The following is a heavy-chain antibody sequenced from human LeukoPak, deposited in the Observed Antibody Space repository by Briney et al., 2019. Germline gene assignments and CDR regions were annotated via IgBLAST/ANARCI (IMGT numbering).Heavy chain of an antibody. J-gene: IGHJ4*02. CDR2: ISGSSDYI. CDR3: ARDDYGGNDYFDY. D-gene: IGHD4-23*01. Sequence: GGSLRLSCTASEFTFSSYSINWVRQAPGKGLEWVSSISGSSDYIYYAASVKGRFTISRDNAKNSLYLQMNSLRAEDTAVYYCARDDYGGNDYFDYWGQGTLVTVSS. V-gene: IGHV3-21*01. CDR1: EFTFSSYS.